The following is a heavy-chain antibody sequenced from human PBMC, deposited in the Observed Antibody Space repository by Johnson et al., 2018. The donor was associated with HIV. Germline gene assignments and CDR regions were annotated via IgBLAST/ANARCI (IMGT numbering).Heavy chain of an antibody. CDR1: GFTFDDYA. CDR3: ARDQFIVVVMGDAFDI. CDR2: ISWNSGSI. V-gene: IGHV3-9*01. D-gene: IGHD2-21*01. Sequence: DVQVVESGGGLVQPGRSLRLSCAASGFTFDDYAMHWVRQAPGKGLEWVSGISWNSGSIGYADSVKGLFTISRDNAKNSLYLQMNSLRAEDTALYYCARDQFIVVVMGDAFDIWGQGTMVTVSS. J-gene: IGHJ3*02.